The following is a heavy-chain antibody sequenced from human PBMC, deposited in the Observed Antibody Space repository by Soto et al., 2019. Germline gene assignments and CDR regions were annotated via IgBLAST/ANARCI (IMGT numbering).Heavy chain of an antibody. V-gene: IGHV4-34*01. CDR2: INHSGST. CDR3: ARGGSYCSGGSCHHYYYYYYMDV. CDR1: GGSFSGYY. J-gene: IGHJ6*03. Sequence: PSETLSLTCAVYGGSFSGYYWSWIRQPPGKGLEWIGEINHSGSTNYNPSLKSRVTISVDTSKNQFSLKLSSVTAADTAVYYCARGGSYCSGGSCHHYYYYYYMDVWGKGTTVTVSS. D-gene: IGHD2-15*01.